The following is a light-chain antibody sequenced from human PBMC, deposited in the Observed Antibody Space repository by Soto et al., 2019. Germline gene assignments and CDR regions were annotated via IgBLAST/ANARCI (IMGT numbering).Light chain of an antibody. CDR1: SSDVGAYDH. J-gene: IGLJ3*02. CDR2: EVS. CDR3: SSYTSSTTWV. V-gene: IGLV2-14*01. Sequence: QSVLTQPASVSESPGQSITISCIGTSSDVGAYDHVSWYQQHPGKAPKVIISEVSNRPSGVSTRFSGSKSGNTASLTISGLQTEDAADYYCSSYTSSTTWVFGGGTKLTVL.